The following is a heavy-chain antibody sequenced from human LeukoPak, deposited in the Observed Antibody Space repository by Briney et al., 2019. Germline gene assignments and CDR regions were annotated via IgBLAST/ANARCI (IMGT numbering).Heavy chain of an antibody. CDR1: GYTFTVYY. CDR3: ASALSRCGDDCWFDP. Sequence: ASVKVSCKASGYTFTVYYMHWVRQAPGQGLEWMGIINPSGGSTSYAQKFQGRVTMTRDTSTSTVYMELSSLRSEDTAVYYCASALSRCGDDCWFDPWGQGTLVTVSS. CDR2: INPSGGST. D-gene: IGHD2-21*02. V-gene: IGHV1-46*01. J-gene: IGHJ5*02.